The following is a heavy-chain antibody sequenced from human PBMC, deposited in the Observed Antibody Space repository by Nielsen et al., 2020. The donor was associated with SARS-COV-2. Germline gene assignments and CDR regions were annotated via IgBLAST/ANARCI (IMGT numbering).Heavy chain of an antibody. D-gene: IGHD6-13*01. CDR2: ISYDGSNK. CDR3: AREFPYSSSWYGVDY. J-gene: IGHJ4*02. CDR1: GFTFSSYA. V-gene: IGHV3-30-3*01. Sequence: GESLKISCAASGFTFSSYAMHWVRQAPGKGLEWVAVISYDGSNKYYADSVKGRFTISRDNSKNTLYLQMNSLRAEDTAVYYCAREFPYSSSWYGVDYWGQGTLVTVSS.